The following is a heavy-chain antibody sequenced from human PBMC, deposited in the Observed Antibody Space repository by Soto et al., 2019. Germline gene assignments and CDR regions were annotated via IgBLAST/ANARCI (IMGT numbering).Heavy chain of an antibody. D-gene: IGHD3-22*01. CDR3: AKNPGYYYDSTGYHFDS. V-gene: IGHV3-23*01. CDR1: EFTFSNYA. CDR2: ISYGGGTT. Sequence: EVQLLESGGGLVQPGGSLRLSCAASEFTFSNYAMSWVRQAPGTGLEWVSAISYGGGTTYYADSVKGRFTISRDDSKNTLYLQMNSLRAEDTAVYYCAKNPGYYYDSTGYHFDSWGQGTLGTVSS. J-gene: IGHJ4*02.